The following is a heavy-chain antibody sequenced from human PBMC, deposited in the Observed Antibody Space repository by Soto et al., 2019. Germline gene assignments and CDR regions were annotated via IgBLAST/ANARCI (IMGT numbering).Heavy chain of an antibody. CDR3: ARPTKESSGWYGRTSYYYYYGMDV. J-gene: IGHJ6*02. V-gene: IGHV4-39*01. D-gene: IGHD6-19*01. Sequence: SETLSLTCTVSGGSISSSSYYWGWIRQPPGKGLEWIGSIYYSGSTYYNPSLKSRVTISVDTSKNQFSLKLSSVTAADTAVYYCARPTKESSGWYGRTSYYYYYGMDVWGQGTTVTVSS. CDR1: GGSISSSSYY. CDR2: IYYSGST.